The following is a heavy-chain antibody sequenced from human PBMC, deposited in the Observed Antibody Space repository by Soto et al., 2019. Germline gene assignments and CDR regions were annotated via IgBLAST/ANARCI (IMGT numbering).Heavy chain of an antibody. CDR2: IIPILGIA. CDR1: GGTFSSYT. CDR3: AGDHTVGHRNHFGL. V-gene: IGHV1-69*08. J-gene: IGHJ2*01. Sequence: QVQLVQSGAEVKKPGSSVKVSCKASGGTFSSYTISWVRQAPGQGLEWMGRIIPILGIANYAQKFQGRVTITADKSTSTAYMELRSLRSEDTAVYYCAGDHTVGHRNHFGLRGRGTLVTVSS. D-gene: IGHD4-4*01.